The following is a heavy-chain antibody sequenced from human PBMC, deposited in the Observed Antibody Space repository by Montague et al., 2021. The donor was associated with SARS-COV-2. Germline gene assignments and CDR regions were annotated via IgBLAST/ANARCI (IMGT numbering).Heavy chain of an antibody. CDR2: IYPGGST. CDR1: GGSFNNYY. Sequence: SETLSLTCAVYGGSFNNYYWSWIRQPPGKGLEWIGEIYPGGSTHYNPSLRSRVTMSRDTPERQFSLKLNSVTAADAAIYYCARGTYAARLAFWGQGALVIVSS. D-gene: IGHD6-6*01. CDR3: ARGTYAARLAF. J-gene: IGHJ4*02. V-gene: IGHV4-34*01.